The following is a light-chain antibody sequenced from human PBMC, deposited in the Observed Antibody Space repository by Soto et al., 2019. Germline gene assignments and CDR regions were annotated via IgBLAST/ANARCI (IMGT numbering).Light chain of an antibody. J-gene: IGKJ1*01. V-gene: IGKV3-20*01. Sequence: LVLTQSPGTLSLSPGERATLSCWASQSVHSRYLSWYQQKVGQAPRLLIYAASSRATGITDRFSGSGSGTDFTLTISRLEPEDFAVYYCQQLDDSQWTFGQGTKVEIK. CDR1: QSVHSRY. CDR2: AAS. CDR3: QQLDDSQWT.